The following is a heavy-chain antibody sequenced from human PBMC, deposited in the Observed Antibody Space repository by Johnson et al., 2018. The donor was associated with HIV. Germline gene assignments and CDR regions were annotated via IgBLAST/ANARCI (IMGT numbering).Heavy chain of an antibody. V-gene: IGHV3-74*02. D-gene: IGHD2-21*01. J-gene: IGHJ3*02. CDR1: GFTFSGYW. Sequence: EVQLVESGGGLVQPGGSLRLSCAASGFTFSGYWVYWVRQAPGKGLVWVSRINPDGSSTDYADSVKGRFTISRDNAKNTLYLQMNSLRAEDTAVYYCARHTGYDAFDIWGQGTMVTVSS. CDR3: ARHTGYDAFDI. CDR2: INPDGSST.